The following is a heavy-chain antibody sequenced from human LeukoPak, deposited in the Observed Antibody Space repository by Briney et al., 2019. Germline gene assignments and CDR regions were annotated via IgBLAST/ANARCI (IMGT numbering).Heavy chain of an antibody. J-gene: IGHJ4*02. V-gene: IGHV1-2*02. Sequence: ASVKVSCEASGYTFTGYYMHWVRQAPGQGLEWMGWINPNSGGTNYAQKFQGRVTMTRDTSISTAYMELSRLRSDDTAVYYCARDPYYYDSSGPQPFDYWGQGTLVTVSS. CDR3: ARDPYYYDSSGPQPFDY. CDR2: INPNSGGT. D-gene: IGHD3-22*01. CDR1: GYTFTGYY.